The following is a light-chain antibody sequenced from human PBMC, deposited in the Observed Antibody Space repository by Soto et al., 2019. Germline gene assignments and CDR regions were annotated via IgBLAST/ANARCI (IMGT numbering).Light chain of an antibody. V-gene: IGLV1-40*01. CDR2: GNS. Sequence: QSVLTQPPSVSGAPGQRVTISCTGNNSNIGAGYAVNWYQQLPGTAPKLLISGNSNRPSGVPDRFSGSKSGTSASLAITGLQAEDEADYYCQSYDSSLSGWGVFGGGTKVTVL. J-gene: IGLJ2*01. CDR3: QSYDSSLSGWGV. CDR1: NSNIGAGYA.